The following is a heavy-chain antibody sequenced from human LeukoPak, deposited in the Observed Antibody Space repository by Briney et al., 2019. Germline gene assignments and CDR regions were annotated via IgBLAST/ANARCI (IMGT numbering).Heavy chain of an antibody. J-gene: IGHJ5*02. V-gene: IGHV1-2*02. Sequence: GASVKVSCKTSGYTFTAYYMHWVRQAPGQGPEWMAWINPNSGATNYGQKFQGRVSVTRDTSISTVYMELTRLTSDDTAVYYCAREGASNSWYHWLDPWGQGTLVSVSS. CDR3: AREGASNSWYHWLDP. CDR1: GYTFTAYY. CDR2: INPNSGAT. D-gene: IGHD6-13*01.